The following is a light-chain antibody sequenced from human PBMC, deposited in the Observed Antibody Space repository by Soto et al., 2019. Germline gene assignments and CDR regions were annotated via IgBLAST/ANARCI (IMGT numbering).Light chain of an antibody. V-gene: IGLV1-40*01. Sequence: QSVLTQPPSVSGAPGQRVTISCTGSSSNIGAGYDVHWYQQLPGTAPKLLIYGNSNRPSGVPDRFSGSKSGTSASLAITGLQAEDEADYYCQSYDSSLSVHNYVFGTVTKLTVL. CDR3: QSYDSSLSVHNYV. J-gene: IGLJ1*01. CDR2: GNS. CDR1: SSNIGAGYD.